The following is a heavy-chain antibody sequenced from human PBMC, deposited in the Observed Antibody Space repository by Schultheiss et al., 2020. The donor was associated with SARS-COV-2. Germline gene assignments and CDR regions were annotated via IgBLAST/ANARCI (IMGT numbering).Heavy chain of an antibody. CDR1: GYTFTSFD. CDR3: AREHSWYFDP. V-gene: IGHV1-2*02. Sequence: ASVKVSCRASGYTFTSFDINWVRQATGQGLEWMGWINPNSGGTNYAQKFQGRVTMTRDTSISTAYMELSRLRSDDTAVYYCAREHSWYFDPWGQGTLVTVSS. CDR2: INPNSGGT. J-gene: IGHJ5*02. D-gene: IGHD6-13*01.